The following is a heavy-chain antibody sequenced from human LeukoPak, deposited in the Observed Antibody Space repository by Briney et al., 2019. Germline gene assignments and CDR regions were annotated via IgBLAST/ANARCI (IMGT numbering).Heavy chain of an antibody. D-gene: IGHD5-24*01. J-gene: IGHJ3*02. V-gene: IGHV3-48*03. CDR3: ARDVDGYNYGGVAFDI. CDR2: ISSSGSTI. Sequence: PGGSLRLSCAASGFTFSSYEMNWVRQAPGKGLEGASYISSSGSTIYYADSVEGRFTISRDNAKNSLYLQMNSLRAEDTAVYYCARDVDGYNYGGVAFDIWGQGTMVTVSS. CDR1: GFTFSSYE.